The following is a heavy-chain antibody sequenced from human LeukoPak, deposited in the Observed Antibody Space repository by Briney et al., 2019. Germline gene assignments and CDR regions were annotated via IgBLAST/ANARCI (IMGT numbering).Heavy chain of an antibody. CDR1: GFTFSSCG. CDR3: ARGATGLWFVGGDY. J-gene: IGHJ4*02. D-gene: IGHD3-10*01. CDR2: ISYDGSDK. V-gene: IGHV3-30*19. Sequence: PGGSLRLSCAASGFTFSSCGMHWVRQAPGKGLEWLAVISYDGSDKYYTDSVKGRFTISRDNSKNTLYLQVNSLRAEDTAVYYCARGATGLWFVGGDYWGQGTLVTVSS.